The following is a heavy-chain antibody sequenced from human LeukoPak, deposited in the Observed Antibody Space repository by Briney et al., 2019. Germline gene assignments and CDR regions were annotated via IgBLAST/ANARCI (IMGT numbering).Heavy chain of an antibody. CDR1: GDSITSGTFS. CDR3: ARSDPFITPFNWFDP. D-gene: IGHD3-22*01. CDR2: IYQSGNT. V-gene: IGHV4-30-2*02. J-gene: IGHJ5*02. Sequence: KSSETLSLTCAVSGDSITSGTFSWSWIRQPPGKGLEWIGYIYQSGNTFYNLSLRSRVAISVDTSKNQFSLKLISVTAADTAVYYCARSDPFITPFNWFDPWGQGTLVTVSS.